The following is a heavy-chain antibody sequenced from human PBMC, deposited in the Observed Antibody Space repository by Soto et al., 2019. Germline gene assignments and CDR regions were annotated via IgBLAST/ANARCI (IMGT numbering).Heavy chain of an antibody. CDR1: GYSFTSYW. D-gene: IGHD3-10*01. Sequence: RGESLKISCKGSGYSFTSYWIGWVRQMPGKGLEWMGIIYPGDSDTRYSPSFQGQATISADKSISTAYLQWSSLKASDTAMYYCARHGSGSSIPVGWFDPWGQGTLVTVSS. J-gene: IGHJ5*02. CDR3: ARHGSGSSIPVGWFDP. V-gene: IGHV5-51*01. CDR2: IYPGDSDT.